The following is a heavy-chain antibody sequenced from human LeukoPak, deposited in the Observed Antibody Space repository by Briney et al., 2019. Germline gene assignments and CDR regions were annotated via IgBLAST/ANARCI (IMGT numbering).Heavy chain of an antibody. J-gene: IGHJ4*02. CDR1: GYTFTSYG. V-gene: IGHV1-18*01. CDR3: ARDREAAGQKLTDY. Sequence: GASVKVSCKASGYTFTSYGITWVRQAPGQGLEWMGWISVYNGNTNSAQKLQGRVTITTDTSTSTAYMELRSLRSDDTAIYYCARDREAAGQKLTDYWGQGTLVTVSS. D-gene: IGHD6-13*01. CDR2: ISVYNGNT.